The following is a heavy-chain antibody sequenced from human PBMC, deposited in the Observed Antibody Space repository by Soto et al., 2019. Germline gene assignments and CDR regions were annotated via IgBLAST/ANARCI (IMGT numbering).Heavy chain of an antibody. J-gene: IGHJ4*02. CDR1: GGSISSGDYY. CDR3: AARNYYDSSPEPSFDY. V-gene: IGHV4-30-4*01. Sequence: SETLSLTCTVSGGSISSGDYYWSWIRQPPGKGLEWIGYIYSSGSTYYNPSLKSRVTISVDTSKNQFSLKLSSVTAADTAVYYCAARNYYDSSPEPSFDYWGQGTLVTVSS. D-gene: IGHD3-22*01. CDR2: IYSSGST.